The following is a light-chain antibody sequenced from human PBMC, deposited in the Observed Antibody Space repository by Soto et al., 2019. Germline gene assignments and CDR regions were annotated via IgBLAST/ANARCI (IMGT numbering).Light chain of an antibody. J-gene: IGLJ1*01. Sequence: QSALTQPRSVSGSPGQSVTISCTGTSSDVGNYDFVSWYQQYPGEAPRVMIYEVNKRPSGVPDRFSGSKSGNTASLTISGLQAEDEADYYCCSYAGSYTRYVFGSGTKLTVL. CDR3: CSYAGSYTRYV. CDR1: SSDVGNYDF. CDR2: EVN. V-gene: IGLV2-11*01.